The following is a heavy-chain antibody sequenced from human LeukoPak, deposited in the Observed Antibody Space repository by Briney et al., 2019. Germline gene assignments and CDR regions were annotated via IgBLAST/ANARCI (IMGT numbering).Heavy chain of an antibody. D-gene: IGHD1-26*01. CDR1: GGSLRGYS. V-gene: IGHV4-34*01. Sequence: PSETPSLTCAVSGGSLRGYSWSWIRQSPGKGLEWIGEIDHSGSTNYNPSLKSRVTISVDTSKNQFSLKLSSVTAADTAVYYCARVGGISLNWFDPWGQGTLVTVSS. CDR2: IDHSGST. CDR3: ARVGGISLNWFDP. J-gene: IGHJ5*02.